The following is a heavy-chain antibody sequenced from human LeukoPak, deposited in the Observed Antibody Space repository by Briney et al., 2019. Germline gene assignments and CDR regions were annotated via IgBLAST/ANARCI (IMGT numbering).Heavy chain of an antibody. J-gene: IGHJ6*02. D-gene: IGHD6-19*01. Sequence: GASVKVSCKASGYTFTGYYMHWVRQAPGQGLEWMGWINPNSGGTNYAQKFKGRVTMTRDTSISTAYMELSRLRSDDTAVYYCARDQWLDYYYYGMDVWGQGTTVTVSS. CDR1: GYTFTGYY. V-gene: IGHV1-2*02. CDR2: INPNSGGT. CDR3: ARDQWLDYYYYGMDV.